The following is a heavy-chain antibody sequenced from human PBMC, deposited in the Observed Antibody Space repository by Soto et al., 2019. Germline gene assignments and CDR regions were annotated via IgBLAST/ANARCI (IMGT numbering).Heavy chain of an antibody. J-gene: IGHJ4*02. CDR1: GGSITNYY. D-gene: IGHD2-21*02. CDR3: ASEEPDGDQFDY. CDR2: IYYSGST. Sequence: QVQLQESGPGLVKPSETLSLTCTVSGGSITNYYWIWVRQPPGKGLQWIGYIYYSGSTYYNPSLKGRATISADTSKNQVSLWRTSVTAADTAVNFCASEEPDGDQFDYWGQGMLVTVSS. V-gene: IGHV4-59*01.